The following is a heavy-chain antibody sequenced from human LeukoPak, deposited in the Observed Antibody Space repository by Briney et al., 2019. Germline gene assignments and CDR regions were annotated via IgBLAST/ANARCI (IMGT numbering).Heavy chain of an antibody. CDR3: ARQLDY. J-gene: IGHJ4*02. V-gene: IGHV4-39*01. Sequence: SETLSLTCAVYGGSFSGYYWVWIRQPPGKGLEWIGSIYYTGSSYYNPSLKSRVTISVDTSKNQFSLKLSSVTAADTAVYYCARQLDYWGQGTLVTVSS. CDR1: GGSFSGYY. CDR2: IYYTGSS.